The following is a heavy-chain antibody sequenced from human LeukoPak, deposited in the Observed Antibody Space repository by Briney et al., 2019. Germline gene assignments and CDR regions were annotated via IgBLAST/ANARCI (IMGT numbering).Heavy chain of an antibody. CDR2: IDYSGST. Sequence: SEPLCLTCTVSGDSISTYYWSWIRQPPGKGLEWIGYIDYSGSTAYTPSLNGRVTVSLDGSKNQFSLKLSSVTAADTAVYYCAHYSSSSWPGYTVDVWGKGTTITVSS. J-gene: IGHJ6*01. CDR1: GDSISTYY. D-gene: IGHD6-6*01. CDR3: AHYSSSSWPGYTVDV. V-gene: IGHV4-59*12.